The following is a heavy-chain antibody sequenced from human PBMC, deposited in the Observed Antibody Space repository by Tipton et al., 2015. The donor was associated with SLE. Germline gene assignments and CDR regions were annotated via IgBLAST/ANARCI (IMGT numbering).Heavy chain of an antibody. D-gene: IGHD6-6*01. CDR1: GYSISSGYY. V-gene: IGHV4-38-2*01. J-gene: IGHJ4*02. Sequence: TLSLTCAVSGYSISSGYYWGWIRQPPGRGLEWIANIYHYGRTYYNPSLKSRVTISIDTSKNQFSLKLSSVTAADTAVYYCARAFSSIAARPYHYWGQGTLVTVSS. CDR2: IYHYGRT. CDR3: ARAFSSIAARPYHY.